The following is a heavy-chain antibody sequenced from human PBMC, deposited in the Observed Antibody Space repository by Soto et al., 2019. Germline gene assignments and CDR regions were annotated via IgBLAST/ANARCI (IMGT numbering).Heavy chain of an antibody. J-gene: IGHJ4*02. CDR2: IYYSGST. CDR1: GVSISSYY. CDR3: ARVYYDFWSGYYSGYYFDY. Sequence: SETLSLTCTVPGVSISSYYWSWIRQPPGKGLEWIGYIYYSGSTNYNPSLKSRVTISVDTSKNQFSLKLSSVTAADTAVYYCARVYYDFWSGYYSGYYFDYWGQGTLVTVSS. V-gene: IGHV4-59*01. D-gene: IGHD3-3*01.